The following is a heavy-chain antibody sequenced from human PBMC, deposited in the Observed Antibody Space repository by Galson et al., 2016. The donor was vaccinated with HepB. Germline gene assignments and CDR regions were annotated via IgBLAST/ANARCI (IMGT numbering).Heavy chain of an antibody. CDR3: ARTLSGVAARLPGGYFDS. V-gene: IGHV4-34*01. CDR1: GGSFSGFS. D-gene: IGHD6-6*01. J-gene: IGHJ4*02. Sequence: SETLSLTCAVYGGSFSGFSWSWIRQIPGKGLEWIGEITHRGATYYNPSLKSRFTISLHTSKNQFSLKLNSVNAADPAVYYCARTLSGVAARLPGGYFDSWGQGTLVTVSS. CDR2: ITHRGAT.